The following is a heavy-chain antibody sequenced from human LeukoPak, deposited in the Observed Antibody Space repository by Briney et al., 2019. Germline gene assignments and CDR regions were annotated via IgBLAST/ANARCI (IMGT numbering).Heavy chain of an antibody. CDR3: ARVKSYDYVWGSYRYGWFDP. CDR1: GGSFSGYY. D-gene: IGHD3-16*02. J-gene: IGHJ5*02. Sequence: SETLSLTCAVYGGSFSGYYWSWIRQPPGKGLEWIGYIYYSGSTNYNPSLKSRVTISVDTSKNQFSLKLSSVTAADTAVYYCARVKSYDYVWGSYRYGWFDPWGQGTLVTVSS. V-gene: IGHV4-59*01. CDR2: IYYSGST.